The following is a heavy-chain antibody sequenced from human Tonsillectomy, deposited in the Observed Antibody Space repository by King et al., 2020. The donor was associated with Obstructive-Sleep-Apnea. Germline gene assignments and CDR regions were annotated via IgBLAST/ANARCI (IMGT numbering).Heavy chain of an antibody. CDR3: ARDRHSGYDYYYGMDV. D-gene: IGHD5-12*01. CDR1: GYTFTSYY. J-gene: IGHJ6*02. Sequence: QLVQSGAEVKKPGASVKVSCKASGYTFTSYYMHWVRQAPGQGLEWMGIINPSGGSTSYAQKFQGRVTMTRDTSTSTVYMELSSLRSEDTAVYYCARDRHSGYDYYYGMDVWGQGTTVTVSS. CDR2: INPSGGST. V-gene: IGHV1-46*01.